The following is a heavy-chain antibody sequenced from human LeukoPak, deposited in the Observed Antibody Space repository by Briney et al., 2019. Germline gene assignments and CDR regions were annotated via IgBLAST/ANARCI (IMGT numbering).Heavy chain of an antibody. Sequence: SETLSLTCTVSGGSISSYYWSWIRQPAGKGLEWIGRVYSSGTTNQNPSLKSRITISIDTSKNQFSLKLNSVTAADTAVYYCARLGYGLKGSYDAFDMWGQGTMVTVSS. V-gene: IGHV4-4*07. D-gene: IGHD5-18*01. CDR3: ARLGYGLKGSYDAFDM. CDR2: VYSSGTT. J-gene: IGHJ3*02. CDR1: GGSISSYY.